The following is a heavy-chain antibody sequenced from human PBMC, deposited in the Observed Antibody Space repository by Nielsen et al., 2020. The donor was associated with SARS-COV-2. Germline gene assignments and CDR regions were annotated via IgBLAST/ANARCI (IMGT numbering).Heavy chain of an antibody. D-gene: IGHD1-26*01. Sequence: GGSLRLSCAASGFTFSSYEMNWVRQAPGKGLEWVSYISSSGSTIYYADSVKGRFTISRDNAKNSLYLQMNSLRAEDTAVYYCATRKGLGGSYWYFDLWGRGTLVTVSS. CDR2: ISSSGSTI. CDR1: GFTFSSYE. V-gene: IGHV3-48*03. CDR3: ATRKGLGGSYWYFDL. J-gene: IGHJ2*01.